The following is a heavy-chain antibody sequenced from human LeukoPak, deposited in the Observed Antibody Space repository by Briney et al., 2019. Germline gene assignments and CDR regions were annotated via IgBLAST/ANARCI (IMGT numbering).Heavy chain of an antibody. CDR1: GFTFSDYY. CDR3: ARDFRSSGSYFDY. J-gene: IGHJ4*02. Sequence: KSGGSLRLSCAVSGFTFSDYYMSWIRQAPGKGLEWVSYISSGSSNKKYADSVKGRFTISRDNAKNSLYLQMNSLGVEDTAVYYCARDFRSSGSYFDYWGQGTLVTVSS. D-gene: IGHD3-10*01. CDR2: ISSGSSNK. V-gene: IGHV3-11*06.